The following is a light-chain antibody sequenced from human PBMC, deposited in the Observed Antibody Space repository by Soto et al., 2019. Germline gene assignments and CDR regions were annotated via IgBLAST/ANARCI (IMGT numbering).Light chain of an antibody. Sequence: EILLTQSPGTLSLSPGERVSLSCRASQSVSRQQKPGQAPRLLIYGASHRATDIPDRLSGSGSGTDFIVTISSLEPEDFAVYYCQQRNSWPPTFTFGQGTRLEI. CDR1: QSVSR. CDR3: QQRNSWPPTFT. J-gene: IGKJ5*01. CDR2: GAS. V-gene: IGKV3-11*01.